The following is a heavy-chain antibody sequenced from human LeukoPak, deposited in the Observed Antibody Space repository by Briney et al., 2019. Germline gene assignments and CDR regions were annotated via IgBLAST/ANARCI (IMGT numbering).Heavy chain of an antibody. CDR3: ARAQGRRWIFDY. CDR1: GGSISSYY. V-gene: IGHV4-59*01. J-gene: IGHJ4*02. CDR2: IYYSGST. Sequence: SETLSLTCTVSGGSISSYYWSWIRQPPGKGLEWIGYIYYSGSTNYNPSLKSRVTISVDTSKNQFSLKLSSVTAADTAVYYCARAQGRRWIFDYWGQGTLVTVSS. D-gene: IGHD3-10*01.